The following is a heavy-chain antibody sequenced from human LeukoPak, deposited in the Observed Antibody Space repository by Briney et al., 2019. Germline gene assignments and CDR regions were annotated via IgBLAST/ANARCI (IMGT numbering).Heavy chain of an antibody. V-gene: IGHV1-69*13. D-gene: IGHD6-13*01. Sequence: RASVKVSCKASGGTFSSYAISWVRQAPGQGLEWMGGIIPIFGTANYAQKFQGRVTITADESTSTAYMELSSLRSEDTAVYYCARSGSSSLYYYYYYMDVWGKGTTVTISS. CDR1: GGTFSSYA. CDR2: IIPIFGTA. CDR3: ARSGSSSLYYYYYYMDV. J-gene: IGHJ6*03.